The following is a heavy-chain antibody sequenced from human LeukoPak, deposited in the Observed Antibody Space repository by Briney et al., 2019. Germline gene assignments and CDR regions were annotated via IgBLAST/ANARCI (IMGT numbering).Heavy chain of an antibody. CDR1: GGTFSSYA. D-gene: IGHD3-10*01. Sequence: SVKVSCKASGGTFSSYAISWVRQAPGQGLEWMGGIIPIFGTANYAQKFQGRVTITADKSTSTAYMELSSLRSEDTAVYYCARKVAMVRAREGAFDIWGQGTMVTVSS. J-gene: IGHJ3*02. CDR2: IIPIFGTA. CDR3: ARKVAMVRAREGAFDI. V-gene: IGHV1-69*06.